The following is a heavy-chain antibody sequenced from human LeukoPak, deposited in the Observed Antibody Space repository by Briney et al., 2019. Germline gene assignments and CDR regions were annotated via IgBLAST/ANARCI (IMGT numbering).Heavy chain of an antibody. CDR1: GFTFSSYA. J-gene: IGHJ6*04. CDR3: AELGITMIGGV. V-gene: IGHV3-23*01. Sequence: GGSLRLSCAASGFTFSSYAMSWVRQAPGKGLEWVSGLGGSGADIFYADSVKGRFTICRDNSKNTLYLQMNSLRAEDTAVYYCAELGITMIGGVWGKGTTVTISS. D-gene: IGHD3-10*02. CDR2: LGGSGADI.